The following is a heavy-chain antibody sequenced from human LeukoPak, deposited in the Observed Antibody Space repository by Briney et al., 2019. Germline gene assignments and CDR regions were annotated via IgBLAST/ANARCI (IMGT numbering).Heavy chain of an antibody. CDR2: ISGSGGST. CDR1: GFTFGKHW. D-gene: IGHD6-19*01. V-gene: IGHV3-23*01. J-gene: IGHJ4*02. Sequence: GGSLRLSCVASGFTFGKHWMSWVRQAPGKGLEWMSAISGSGGSTYYVDSVKGRFTISRDNSKNTLYLQMNSLRVEDTAVYYCAKLPVAGLYFDYWGQGTLGTVSS. CDR3: AKLPVAGLYFDY.